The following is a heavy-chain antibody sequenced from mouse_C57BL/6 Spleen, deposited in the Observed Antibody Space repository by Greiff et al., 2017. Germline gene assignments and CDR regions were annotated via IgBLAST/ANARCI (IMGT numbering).Heavy chain of an antibody. J-gene: IGHJ3*01. Sequence: QVQLQQSGAELVKPGASVKMSCKASGYTFTSYWITWVKQRPGQGLEWIGDIYPGSGSTNYNEKFKSKATLTVDTSSSTAYMQLSSLTSEDSAVYYCASYYYGSSYPWFAYWGQGTLVTVSA. V-gene: IGHV1-55*01. CDR1: GYTFTSYW. CDR2: IYPGSGST. CDR3: ASYYYGSSYPWFAY. D-gene: IGHD1-1*01.